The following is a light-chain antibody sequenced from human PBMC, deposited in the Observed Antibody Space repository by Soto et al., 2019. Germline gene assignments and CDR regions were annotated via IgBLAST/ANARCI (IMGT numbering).Light chain of an antibody. CDR2: DAS. CDR1: QSIANNY. Sequence: EVALTQSPGTLSLSPGARATLSCRASQSIANNYLTWYQQKPGQAPRVLIYDASTRATGIPDRFSGSGSGTDFTLTISSLEPEDFAVYYCQQRSYPITFGQGTRLEIK. V-gene: IGKV3D-20*02. CDR3: QQRSYPIT. J-gene: IGKJ5*01.